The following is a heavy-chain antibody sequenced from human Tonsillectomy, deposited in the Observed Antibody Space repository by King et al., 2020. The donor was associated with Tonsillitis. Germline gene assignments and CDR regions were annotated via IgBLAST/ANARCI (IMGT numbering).Heavy chain of an antibody. Sequence: QLVQSGGGVVQPGRSLRLSCAASGFRFSAYGMHWVRQAPGKGLEWVTIISYDGSNKDYADSVKGRFTISRDNSRNTLYLQMNSLRPEDTAVYYCAKSTDHYYGDCIDHWSQGTLVTVSS. CDR3: AKSTDHYYGDCIDH. J-gene: IGHJ4*02. CDR1: GFRFSAYG. D-gene: IGHD4-17*01. CDR2: ISYDGSNK. V-gene: IGHV3-30*18.